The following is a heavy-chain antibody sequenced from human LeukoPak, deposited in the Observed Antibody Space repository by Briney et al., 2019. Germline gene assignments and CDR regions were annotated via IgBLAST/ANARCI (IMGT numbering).Heavy chain of an antibody. J-gene: IGHJ4*02. D-gene: IGHD3-22*01. CDR2: IKQDGSQI. V-gene: IGHV3-7*01. CDR1: GFTFNNYW. Sequence: PGGSLRLSCIVSGFTFNNYWMNWVRQAPGKGPEWLANIKQDGSQIYYVDSVKGRFTISRDNAKNSLYLQMNSLRAEDTAVYYCASSKGAYYYDSSGYSAVGWLDYWGQGTLVTVSS. CDR3: ASSKGAYYYDSSGYSAVGWLDY.